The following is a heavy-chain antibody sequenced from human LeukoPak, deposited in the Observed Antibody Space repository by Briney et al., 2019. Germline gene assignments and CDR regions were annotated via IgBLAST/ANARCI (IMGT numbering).Heavy chain of an antibody. Sequence: PGRSLRLSCAASGFTFSSYAMHWVRQAPGKGLEWVAVISYDGSNKYYADSVKGRFTISRDNSKNTLYLQMNSLRAEDTAVYYCARPVAQESYYDILTGYYTVPYYYGMDVWGQGTTVTVSS. J-gene: IGHJ6*02. V-gene: IGHV3-30-3*01. CDR3: ARPVAQESYYDILTGYYTVPYYYGMDV. D-gene: IGHD3-9*01. CDR1: GFTFSSYA. CDR2: ISYDGSNK.